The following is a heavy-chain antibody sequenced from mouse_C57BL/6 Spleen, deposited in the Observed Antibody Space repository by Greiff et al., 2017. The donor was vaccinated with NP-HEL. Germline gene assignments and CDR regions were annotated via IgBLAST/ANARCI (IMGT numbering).Heavy chain of an antibody. CDR1: GYAFSSYW. CDR2: IYPGDGDT. V-gene: IGHV1-80*01. CDR3: ARFYDGNWYFDV. J-gene: IGHJ1*03. Sequence: QVQLQQSGAELVKPGASVKISCKASGYAFSSYWMNWVKQRPGKGLEWIGQIYPGDGDTNYNGKFKGKATLTADKSSSTAYMQLSSLTSEDSAVYFCARFYDGNWYFDVWGTGTTVTVSS. D-gene: IGHD2-12*01.